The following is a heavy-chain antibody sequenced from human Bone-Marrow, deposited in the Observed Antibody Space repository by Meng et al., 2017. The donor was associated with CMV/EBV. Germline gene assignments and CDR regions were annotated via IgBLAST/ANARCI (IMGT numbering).Heavy chain of an antibody. Sequence: GGSLRLSCAASGFTFSSYDMYWVRQAPGKGLEWVSFIQYDGSHKFYADSVKGRFTISTDNSKNTLYLKMNSLRAEDTAIYYCAKGGSGSYLDSWGQGTLVTVSS. D-gene: IGHD1-26*01. V-gene: IGHV3-30*02. CDR2: IQYDGSHK. CDR3: AKGGSGSYLDS. CDR1: GFTFSSYD. J-gene: IGHJ4*02.